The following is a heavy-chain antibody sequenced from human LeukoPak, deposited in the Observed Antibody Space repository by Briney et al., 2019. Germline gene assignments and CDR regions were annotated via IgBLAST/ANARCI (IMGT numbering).Heavy chain of an antibody. CDR3: ARDTTYYYDSSGYPNWFDP. V-gene: IGHV1-69*04. D-gene: IGHD3-22*01. Sequence: SVKVSCKASGGTFSSYAISWVRQAPGQGLEWMGRIIPILGIANYAQKFQGRVTVTADKSTSTAYMELSSLRSEDTAVYYCARDTTYYYDSSGYPNWFDPWGQGTLVTVSS. CDR2: IIPILGIA. J-gene: IGHJ5*02. CDR1: GGTFSSYA.